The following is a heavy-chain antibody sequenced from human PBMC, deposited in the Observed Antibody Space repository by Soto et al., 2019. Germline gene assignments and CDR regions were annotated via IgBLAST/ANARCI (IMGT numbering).Heavy chain of an antibody. J-gene: IGHJ6*03. Sequence: SETLSLTCTVSGGSISSYYWSWIRQPPGKGLEWIGYIYYSGSTNYNPSLKSRVTISVDTSKNQFSLKLSSVTAADTAVYYCASHRTEWEYDFWSVYWTDGVHYYYYYMDVWGKGTTVTVSS. CDR1: GGSISSYY. D-gene: IGHD3-3*01. CDR2: IYYSGST. CDR3: ASHRTEWEYDFWSVYWTDGVHYYYYYMDV. V-gene: IGHV4-59*08.